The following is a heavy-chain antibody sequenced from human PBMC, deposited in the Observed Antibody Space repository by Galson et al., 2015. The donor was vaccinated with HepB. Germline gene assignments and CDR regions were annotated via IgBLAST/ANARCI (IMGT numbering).Heavy chain of an antibody. CDR2: IYYSGST. D-gene: IGHD4-23*01. CDR3: ARMRWSGSILDS. V-gene: IGHV4-59*01. Sequence: SETLSLTCTVSGGSISSYYWSWIRQPPGKGLEWIGYIYYSGSTNYNPSLKSRVTISVDTSKNQFSLKLSSVTAADTAVYYCARMRWSGSILDSWGQGALVIVSS. CDR1: GGSISSYY. J-gene: IGHJ4*02.